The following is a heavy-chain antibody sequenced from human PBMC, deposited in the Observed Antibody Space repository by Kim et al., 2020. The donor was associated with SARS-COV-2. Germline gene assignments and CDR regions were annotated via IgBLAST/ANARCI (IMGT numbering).Heavy chain of an antibody. CDR1: GFTFDDYA. D-gene: IGHD5-12*01. CDR3: AKGRGATMNYRVFAY. V-gene: IGHV3-9*01. CDR2: ISWNSGSI. J-gene: IGHJ4*03. Sequence: GGSLRLSCAASGFTFDDYAMHWVRQAPGKGLEWVSGISWNSGSIGYADSVKGRFTISRDNAKNSLYLQMNSLRAEDTALYYCAKGRGATMNYRVFAYWGHGALVTVSP.